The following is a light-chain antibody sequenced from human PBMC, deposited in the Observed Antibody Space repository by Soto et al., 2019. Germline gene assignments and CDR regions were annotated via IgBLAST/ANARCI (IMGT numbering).Light chain of an antibody. J-gene: IGLJ1*01. CDR3: CSCTSGSTYV. CDR2: DVS. Sequence: QSVLTRPASVSGSPGQSITISCTGTSSDVGGYNYVSWYQHHPGKAPKLMIYDVSNRPSGVSSRFSGSKSGNTASLTISGLQVEDEADYYCCSCTSGSTYVFGTGTKLTVL. CDR1: SSDVGGYNY. V-gene: IGLV2-14*03.